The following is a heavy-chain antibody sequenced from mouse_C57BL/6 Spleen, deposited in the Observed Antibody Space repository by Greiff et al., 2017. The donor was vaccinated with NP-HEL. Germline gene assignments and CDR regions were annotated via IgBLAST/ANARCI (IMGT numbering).Heavy chain of an antibody. CDR3: ASVPSWYVGD. J-gene: IGHJ3*01. V-gene: IGHV5-4*01. CDR1: GFTFSSYA. Sequence: EVQLMESGGGLVKPGGSLKLSCAASGFTFSSYAMSWVRQTPEKGLEWVANISDCGSYTYSPDNVQGRFTISRDNAKNYLYLQMSHLKSEDVDMYECASVPSWYVGDWGQGTLVTVSA. CDR2: ISDCGSYT. D-gene: IGHD2-14*01.